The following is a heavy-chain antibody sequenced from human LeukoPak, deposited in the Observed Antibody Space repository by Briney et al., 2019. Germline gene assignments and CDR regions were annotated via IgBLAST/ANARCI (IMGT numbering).Heavy chain of an antibody. Sequence: PGGSLRLSCAASGFTFSSYAMSWVRQAPGKGLEWVSAISGSGGSTYYADSVKGRFTISRDNSKNALYLQMNSLRAEDTAVYYCAKDVAVAGTSFDYWGQGTLVTVSS. CDR2: ISGSGGST. CDR1: GFTFSSYA. J-gene: IGHJ4*02. D-gene: IGHD6-19*01. CDR3: AKDVAVAGTSFDY. V-gene: IGHV3-23*01.